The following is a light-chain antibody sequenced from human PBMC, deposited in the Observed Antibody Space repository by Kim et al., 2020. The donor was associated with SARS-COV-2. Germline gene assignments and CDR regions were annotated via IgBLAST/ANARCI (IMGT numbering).Light chain of an antibody. CDR3: QQRNNSPLT. J-gene: IGKJ1*01. Sequence: LSPGEDAPPPCRASQSISNYLASYPQKPGQAPRLLINDASNRASVIPARFSGSVSGTDFTLIISNLEPQDFAVYYCQQRNNSPLTFGEGTKMDIK. CDR2: DAS. CDR1: QSISNY. V-gene: IGKV3-11*01.